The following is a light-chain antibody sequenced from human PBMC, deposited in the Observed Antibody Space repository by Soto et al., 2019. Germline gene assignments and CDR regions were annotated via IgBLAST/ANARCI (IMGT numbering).Light chain of an antibody. CDR1: QSVSSNY. J-gene: IGKJ4*01. CDR2: GAS. V-gene: IGKV3-20*01. CDR3: QQYSGLTLT. Sequence: EVVLTQSPGTLSLSPGERVTLSCRASQSVSSNYLAWYQHKPGQAPRLLIFGASNRATGIPDRFSGSGSGTDFTLTICGLEPEDFAVYYCQQYSGLTLTFGGGTKLDI.